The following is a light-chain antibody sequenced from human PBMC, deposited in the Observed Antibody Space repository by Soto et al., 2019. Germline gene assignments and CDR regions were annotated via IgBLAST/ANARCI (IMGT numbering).Light chain of an antibody. V-gene: IGKV3-15*01. J-gene: IGKJ4*02. CDR2: GAS. CDR1: QSVSSN. CDR3: QQYNNWLPA. Sequence: EIVMTQSPATLSASPGERATLSCRASQSVSSNLAWYQQKPGQAPRLLIYGASTRTTGIPARFSGSGSGTEFTLTISSLQAEDFAVYYCQQYNNWLPAFGGGTKVEIK.